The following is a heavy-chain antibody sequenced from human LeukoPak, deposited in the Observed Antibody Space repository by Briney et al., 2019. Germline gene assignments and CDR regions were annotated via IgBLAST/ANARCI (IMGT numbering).Heavy chain of an antibody. CDR3: ARDPNLGYCSSTSCPNNHHAFDI. Sequence: ASVKVSCKASGYTFTSYYMHWVRQAPGQGLEWMGIINPSVCSTSYAQKFQGRVTMTRDTSTSTVYMELSSLRSEDTAVYYCARDPNLGYCSSTSCPNNHHAFDIWGQGTMFTVSS. V-gene: IGHV1-46*01. D-gene: IGHD2-2*01. CDR2: INPSVCST. J-gene: IGHJ3*02. CDR1: GYTFTSYY.